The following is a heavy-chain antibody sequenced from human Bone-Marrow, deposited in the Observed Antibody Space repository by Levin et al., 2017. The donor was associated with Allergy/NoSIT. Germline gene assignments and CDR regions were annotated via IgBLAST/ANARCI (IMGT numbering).Heavy chain of an antibody. D-gene: IGHD4-23*01. CDR2: ISSSGNTI. CDR3: ARRRNGNSWFDP. J-gene: IGHJ5*02. CDR1: GFTFSSYS. Sequence: GGSLRLSCAASGFTFSSYSMNWVRQAPGKGLEWISYISSSGNTIYYADSVRGRFTISRDNAKNSVYLQMISLRAEDTAVYYCARRRNGNSWFDPWGQGTLVTVSS. V-gene: IGHV3-48*01.